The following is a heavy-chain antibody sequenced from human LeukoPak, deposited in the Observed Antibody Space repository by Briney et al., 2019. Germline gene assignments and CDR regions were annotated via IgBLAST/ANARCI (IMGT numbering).Heavy chain of an antibody. D-gene: IGHD2-15*01. J-gene: IGHJ5*02. CDR2: INPNSGGT. V-gene: IGHV1-2*02. CDR3: ARDPQPRRYCSGGSCAKNWFDP. CDR1: GYTFTGYY. Sequence: GASVKVSCKASGYTFTGYYMHWVRQAPGQGLEWMGWINPNSGGTNYAQKFLGRVTMTRDTSISTAYMELSRLRSDDTAVYYCARDPQPRRYCSGGSCAKNWFDPWGQGTLVTVSS.